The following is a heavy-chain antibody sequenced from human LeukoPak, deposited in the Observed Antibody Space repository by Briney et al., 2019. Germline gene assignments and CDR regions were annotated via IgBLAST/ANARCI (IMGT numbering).Heavy chain of an antibody. Sequence: ASVKVSCKASGYTFTGYYMHWVRQAPGQGLEWMGWINPNSGGTNYAQKFQGRVTMTRDTSISTAYMELSRLRSDDTAVYYCARVYGLGGYSTGDFDYWGQETLVTVSS. V-gene: IGHV1-2*02. D-gene: IGHD3-3*01. J-gene: IGHJ4*02. CDR2: INPNSGGT. CDR1: GYTFTGYY. CDR3: ARVYGLGGYSTGDFDY.